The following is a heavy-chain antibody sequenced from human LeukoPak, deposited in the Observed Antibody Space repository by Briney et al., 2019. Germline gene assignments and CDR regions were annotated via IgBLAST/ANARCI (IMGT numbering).Heavy chain of an antibody. CDR2: IYYSGST. Sequence: KPSETLSLTCTVSGGSISNYYWTWIRQPPGKGLEWIGHIYYSGSTNYNPSLNSRVTISVDTSKNQFSLKLSSVTAADTAVYYCARDRSEFDYWGQGTLVTVSS. J-gene: IGHJ4*02. CDR1: GGSISNYY. V-gene: IGHV4-59*01. CDR3: ARDRSEFDY.